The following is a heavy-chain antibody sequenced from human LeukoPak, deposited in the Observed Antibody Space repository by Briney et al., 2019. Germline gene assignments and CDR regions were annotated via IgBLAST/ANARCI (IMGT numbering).Heavy chain of an antibody. V-gene: IGHV4-39*01. CDR3: ARREASSSKHTWFDP. CDR1: GGSISSSSYY. D-gene: IGHD2-2*01. Sequence: PSETLSLTCTVSGGSISSSSYYWGWIRQPPGKGLEWIGSIYYSGSTYYNPSLKSRVTISVDTSKNQFSLKLSSVTAADTAVYYCARREASSSKHTWFDPWGQGTLVTVSS. J-gene: IGHJ5*02. CDR2: IYYSGST.